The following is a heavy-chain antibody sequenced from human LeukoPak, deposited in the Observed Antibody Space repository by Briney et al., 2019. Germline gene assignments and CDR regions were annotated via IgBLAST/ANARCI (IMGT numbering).Heavy chain of an antibody. CDR3: ARDNSEQLFDY. J-gene: IGHJ4*02. V-gene: IGHV1-69*05. CDR1: GGTFSSYA. CDR2: IIPIFGTA. Sequence: SVKVSCKASGGTFSSYAISWVRQAPGQGLEWMGRIIPIFGTANYAQKFQGRVTITTDESTSTAYMELSRLRSDDTAVYYCARDNSEQLFDYWGQGTLVTVSS. D-gene: IGHD6-13*01.